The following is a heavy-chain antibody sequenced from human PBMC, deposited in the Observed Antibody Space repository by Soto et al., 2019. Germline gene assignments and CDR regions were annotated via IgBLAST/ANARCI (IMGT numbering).Heavy chain of an antibody. CDR2: MNPNSGNT. J-gene: IGHJ6*03. Sequence: QVQLVQSGAEVKKPGASVKVSCKASGYTFTSYDINWVRQATGQGLEWMGWMNPNSGNTGYAQKFQGRVTMTRNTSISTAYMELSSLRSEDTAVYYGARCSWAYGSSLPYYMDVWGKGTTVTVSS. V-gene: IGHV1-8*01. CDR3: ARCSWAYGSSLPYYMDV. D-gene: IGHD3-10*01. CDR1: GYTFTSYD.